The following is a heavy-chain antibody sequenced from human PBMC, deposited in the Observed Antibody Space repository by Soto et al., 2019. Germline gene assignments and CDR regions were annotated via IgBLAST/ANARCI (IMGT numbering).Heavy chain of an antibody. CDR1: GYTFTRYD. J-gene: IGHJ4*02. CDR3: ARGGWVLGYNYGPDY. CDR2: MKPNSGNT. Sequence: QVQLVQSGAEVKKPGASVKVSCKASGYTFTRYDINWVRQATGQGLEWMGWMKPNSGNTGYAQRFKGRVTMTRNTPLDTDSAELGGLRSGDRPVYYCARGGWVLGYNYGPDYWGKGPLVTVSS. D-gene: IGHD5-18*01. V-gene: IGHV1-8*01.